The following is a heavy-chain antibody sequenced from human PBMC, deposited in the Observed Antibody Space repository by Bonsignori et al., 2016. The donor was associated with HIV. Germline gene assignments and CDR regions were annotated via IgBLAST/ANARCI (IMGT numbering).Heavy chain of an antibody. CDR3: ASGLYDSSSLDY. Sequence: PGKGLEWIGYIYYSGNTYYNPSLKSRVTISVDTSKNQFSLKLSSVTAADTAIYFCASGLYDSSSLDYWGQGTLVTVSS. J-gene: IGHJ4*02. D-gene: IGHD3-22*01. V-gene: IGHV4-30-4*01. CDR2: IYYSGNT.